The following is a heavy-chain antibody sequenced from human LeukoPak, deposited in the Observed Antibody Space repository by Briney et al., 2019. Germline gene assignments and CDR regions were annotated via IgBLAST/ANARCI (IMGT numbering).Heavy chain of an antibody. CDR3: ARGFGYYDILTGYFDY. V-gene: IGHV3-21*01. J-gene: IGHJ4*02. CDR2: ISSSSSYI. CDR1: GFTFSSYS. Sequence: PGGSLRLSCAASGFTFSSYSMNWVRQAPGKGLEWVSSISSSSSYIYYADSVKGRFTIPRDNAKNSLYLQMNSLRAEDTAVYYCARGFGYYDILTGYFDYWGQGTLVTVSS. D-gene: IGHD3-9*01.